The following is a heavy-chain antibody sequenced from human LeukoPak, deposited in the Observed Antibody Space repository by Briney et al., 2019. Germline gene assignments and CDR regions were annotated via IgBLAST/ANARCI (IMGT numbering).Heavy chain of an antibody. Sequence: SVKVSYKASGYTSTGYYMHWVRQAPGQGLEWMGWINPNSGGTNYAQKFQGRVAMTRDTSISTAYMELSRLRSDDTAVYYCARVSWRRSLPDLGWGQGTLVTVSS. D-gene: IGHD2-15*01. CDR2: INPNSGGT. CDR1: GYTSTGYY. CDR3: ARVSWRRSLPDLG. J-gene: IGHJ4*02. V-gene: IGHV1-2*02.